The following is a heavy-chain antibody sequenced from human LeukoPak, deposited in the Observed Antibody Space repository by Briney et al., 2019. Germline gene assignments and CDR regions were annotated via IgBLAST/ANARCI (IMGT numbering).Heavy chain of an antibody. D-gene: IGHD6-19*01. Sequence: PGGSLRLSCSASGFTFSSYAMHWVRQAPGKGLEYVSAISSNGGSTYYADSVKGRFTISRDNSKNTLYLQMSSPRAEDTAVYYCVKDGGFAVAGTFDYWGQGTLVTVSS. CDR1: GFTFSSYA. CDR2: ISSNGGST. J-gene: IGHJ4*02. CDR3: VKDGGFAVAGTFDY. V-gene: IGHV3-64D*06.